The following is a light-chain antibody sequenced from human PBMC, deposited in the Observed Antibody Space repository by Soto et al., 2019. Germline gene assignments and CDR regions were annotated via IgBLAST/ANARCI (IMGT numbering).Light chain of an antibody. CDR1: QSVPYSSNSKNY. CDR2: WAS. V-gene: IGKV4-1*01. Sequence: DIVMTQSPDSLAVSLGERATINCRSSQSVPYSSNSKNYLAWYQQKPGQPPRLLISWASTRESGVPDRFSGSGSGTDFTLAISSLQAEDVAVYYCQQYYSTPRTFGQGTKVEIK. CDR3: QQYYSTPRT. J-gene: IGKJ1*01.